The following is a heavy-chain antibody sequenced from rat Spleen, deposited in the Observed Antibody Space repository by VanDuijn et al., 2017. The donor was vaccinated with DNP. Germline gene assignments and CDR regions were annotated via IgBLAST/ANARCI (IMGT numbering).Heavy chain of an antibody. J-gene: IGHJ2*01. D-gene: IGHD1-12*02. V-gene: IGHV5-25*01. CDR3: VRPDYYDGSYPHY. CDR1: GFAFSDYY. CDR2: ISPRGSRT. Sequence: EVQLVESGGGLVQPGRSLKVSCTASGFAFSDYYMAWVRQAPTKGLEWVAAISPRGSRTYYPDSVKGRFTISRDYARSTLYLQMYSLRSEDMATYYCVRPDYYDGSYPHYWGQGVMVTVSS.